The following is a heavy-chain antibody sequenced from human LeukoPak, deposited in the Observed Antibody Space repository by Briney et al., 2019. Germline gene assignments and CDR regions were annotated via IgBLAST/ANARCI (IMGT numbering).Heavy chain of an antibody. CDR2: IYSGGST. D-gene: IGHD6-13*01. V-gene: IGHV3-66*01. CDR3: ARALRAAGIGFDY. Sequence: PGGSLRLSCAASGFTVSSNYMSWVRQAPGKGLEWVSVIYSGGSTYYADSVKGRFTISRDNSKNTLYLQMNSLRAEDTAVYYCARALRAAGIGFDYWGQGTLVTVSS. CDR1: GFTVSSNY. J-gene: IGHJ4*02.